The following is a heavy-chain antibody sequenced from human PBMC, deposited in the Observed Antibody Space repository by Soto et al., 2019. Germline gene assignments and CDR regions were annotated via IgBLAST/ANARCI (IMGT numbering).Heavy chain of an antibody. CDR1: GATFRGPN. V-gene: IGHV4-34*01. D-gene: IGHD3-10*01. Sequence: QVQLQQWGAGLLKPSETLSLACAAYGATFRGPNWSWIRQPPGKGLEWIGEINHSGSTNYNPSLKSRVTISIDMSKNQYSLKVSSVTAADTAVYSCARGWGFGFDPWGQGILVTVSS. J-gene: IGHJ5*02. CDR3: ARGWGFGFDP. CDR2: INHSGST.